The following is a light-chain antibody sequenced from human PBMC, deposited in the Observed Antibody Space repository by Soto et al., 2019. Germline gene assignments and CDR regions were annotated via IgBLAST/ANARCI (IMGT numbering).Light chain of an antibody. J-gene: IGLJ3*02. Sequence: QSVLTQPPSVSGAPGQRVTISCTGNSSNIGAGYDVHWYQQFPGTAPKVIIYSNVHRPSGVPDRFSASRSGASASLAITGLQAEDEADYYCQSYDNSLSGSGVFGGGTKLTVL. V-gene: IGLV1-40*01. CDR2: SNV. CDR3: QSYDNSLSGSGV. CDR1: SSNIGAGYD.